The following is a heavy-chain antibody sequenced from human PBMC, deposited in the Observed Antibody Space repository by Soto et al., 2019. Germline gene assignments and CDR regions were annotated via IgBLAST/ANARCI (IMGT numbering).Heavy chain of an antibody. CDR1: GGSFSGYY. V-gene: IGHV4-34*01. CDR2: INHSGNT. CDR3: ASRHSTGWYFDH. D-gene: IGHD6-19*01. J-gene: IGHJ4*02. Sequence: QVQLQQWGAGLLKPSETLSLTCAVYGGSFSGYYWSWNRQPPGKGLEWIGEINHSGNTNNNPSLKNRVTISVDTSKNQFSLKLNSVTAADTAVFYCASRHSTGWYFDHWGQGTLVTVSS.